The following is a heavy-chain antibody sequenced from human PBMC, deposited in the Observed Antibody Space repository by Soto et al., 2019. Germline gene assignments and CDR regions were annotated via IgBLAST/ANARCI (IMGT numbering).Heavy chain of an antibody. J-gene: IGHJ3*02. V-gene: IGHV1-69*13. D-gene: IGHD3-22*01. Sequence: GASVKVSCKASGGTFSSYAISWVRQAPGQGLEWMGGIIPIFGTANYAQKFQGRVTITADESTSTAYMELSSLRSEDTAVYYCARDFSSSGYHDAFDIWGQGTMVTV. CDR1: GGTFSSYA. CDR2: IIPIFGTA. CDR3: ARDFSSSGYHDAFDI.